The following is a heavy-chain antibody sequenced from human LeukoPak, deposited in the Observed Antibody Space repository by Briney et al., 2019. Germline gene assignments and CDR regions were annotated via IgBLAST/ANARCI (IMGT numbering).Heavy chain of an antibody. CDR2: ISSRSDYT. J-gene: IGHJ5*01. V-gene: IGHV3-23*01. CDR3: AKDRPNYYETNGHYYRRDGDS. D-gene: IGHD3-22*01. CDR1: GFTFNIYA. Sequence: PGGSLRLSCPASGFTFNIYAMSWVRQAPGKGLEWVSSISSRSDYTFYADSVKGRFTISRDNSRNTLYLQMNSLRAEDTAIYYCAKDRPNYYETNGHYYRRDGDSWGQGTLVTVSS.